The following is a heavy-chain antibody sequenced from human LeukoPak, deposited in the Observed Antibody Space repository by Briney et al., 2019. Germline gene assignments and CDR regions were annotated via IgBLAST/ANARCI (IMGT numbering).Heavy chain of an antibody. CDR3: ARGGPYNWNYFDY. J-gene: IGHJ4*02. CDR1: GGSFSGYY. Sequence: SETLSLTCAVYGGSFSGYYWSWIRQPPGKGLEWIGEINHSGGTNYNPSLKSRVTISVDTSKNQFSLKLSSVTAADTAVYYCARGGPYNWNYFDYWGQGTLVTVSS. CDR2: INHSGGT. V-gene: IGHV4-34*01. D-gene: IGHD1-20*01.